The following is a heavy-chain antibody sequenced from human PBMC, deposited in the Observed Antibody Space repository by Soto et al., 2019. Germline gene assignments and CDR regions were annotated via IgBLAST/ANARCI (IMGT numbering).Heavy chain of an antibody. J-gene: IGHJ4*02. CDR3: TSYTSVAGTLDFDY. CDR2: LNPNSGGT. D-gene: IGHD6-19*01. V-gene: IGHV1-2*02. CDR1: GYTFTGYY. Sequence: GASVKVSCKASGYTFTGYYMHWVRQAPGQGLEWMGWLNPNSGGTNYAQKFQGRVTMTRDTSISTAYMELSRLRSDDTAVYYCTSYTSVAGTLDFDYWGQGTLVTVSS.